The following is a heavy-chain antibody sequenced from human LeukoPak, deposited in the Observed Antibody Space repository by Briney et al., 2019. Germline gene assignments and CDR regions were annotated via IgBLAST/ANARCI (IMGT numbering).Heavy chain of an antibody. J-gene: IGHJ6*03. CDR2: IYSSGST. D-gene: IGHD3-10*01. CDR3: ARVFDSGSQAYFYYMDV. CDR1: GGSIRGYY. Sequence: PSETLSLTCNVSGGSIRGYYWSWIRQPPGKGLEWIGYIYSSGSTNYNPSLKSRVTMSVDTSKNQFSLKVSSVTAADTVVCYCARVFDSGSQAYFYYMDVWGKGTTVTISS. V-gene: IGHV4-59*01.